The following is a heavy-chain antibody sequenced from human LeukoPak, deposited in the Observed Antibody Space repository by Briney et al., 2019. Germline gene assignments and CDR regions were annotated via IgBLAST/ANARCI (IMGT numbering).Heavy chain of an antibody. CDR2: IYYSGST. CDR3: ARGRAQLWLRSPDRWFDP. D-gene: IGHD5-18*01. CDR1: GGSISSSSYY. V-gene: IGHV4-39*07. J-gene: IGHJ5*02. Sequence: SETLSLTCTVSGGSISSSSYYWGWIRQPPGKGLEWIGSIYYSGSTYYNPSLKSRVTISVDTSKNQFSLKLSSVTAADTAVYYCARGRAQLWLRSPDRWFDPWGQGTLVTVSS.